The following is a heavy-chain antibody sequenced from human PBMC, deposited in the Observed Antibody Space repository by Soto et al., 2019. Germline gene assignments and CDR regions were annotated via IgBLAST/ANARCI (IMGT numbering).Heavy chain of an antibody. CDR1: GLTFSRAG. V-gene: IGHV3-30*18. CDR2: ISDDGNTE. J-gene: IGHJ4*02. CDR3: AKDKGKRYFDY. Sequence: QVQLVESGEGVVQPGRSLRLSCVVSGLTFSRAGMHWVRQAPGKGLEWVAVISDDGNTEYYGDSVKGRFTIFRDNSKDTLYLQMNSLRVEDTAVYYCAKDKGKRYFDYWGQGILVTVSS.